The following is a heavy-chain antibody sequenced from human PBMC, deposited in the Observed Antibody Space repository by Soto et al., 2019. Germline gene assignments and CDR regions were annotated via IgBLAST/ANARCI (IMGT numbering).Heavy chain of an antibody. CDR2: INYSGST. J-gene: IGHJ5*02. CDR1: GGSFSGYY. V-gene: IGHV4-34*01. CDR3: ARVRGYSSYVDP. Sequence: QVQLQQWGAGLLKPSETLSLTCAVYGGSFSGYYWSWIRQPPGKGLEWSGEINYSGSTNYNPSLKSRVTISVDTSKNQFSLKLSSVTAADTAVYYCARVRGYSSYVDPWGQGTLVTVSS. D-gene: IGHD6-13*01.